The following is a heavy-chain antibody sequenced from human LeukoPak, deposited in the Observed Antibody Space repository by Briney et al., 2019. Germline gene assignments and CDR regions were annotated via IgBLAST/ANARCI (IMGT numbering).Heavy chain of an antibody. Sequence: PSETLSLTCAVYGGSFSCYYWSWIRQPPGKGLEWIGEINHSGSTNYNPSLKSRVTISVDTSKNQFSLKLSSVTAADTAVYYCARSHYFFYDPSYYFDYWGQGTLATVSS. J-gene: IGHJ4*02. V-gene: IGHV4-34*01. D-gene: IGHD3-3*01. CDR2: INHSGST. CDR1: GGSFSCYY. CDR3: ARSHYFFYDPSYYFDY.